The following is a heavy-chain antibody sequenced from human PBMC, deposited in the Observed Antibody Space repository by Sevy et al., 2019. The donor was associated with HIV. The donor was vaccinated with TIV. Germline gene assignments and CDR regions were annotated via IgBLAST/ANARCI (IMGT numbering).Heavy chain of an antibody. CDR2: IYYTGST. J-gene: IGHJ5*02. CDR3: TGAPPVRSGDDSLNWFDP. CDR1: GGSISAYY. Sequence: SETLSLTCTVSGGSISAYYWSWIRQPPGKALEYVGYIYYTGSTNYNPSLKNRVTMSVDTSKNQFSLKLSSVTASDTAGYYRTGAPPVRSGDDSLNWFDPWGPGTLVTVSS. V-gene: IGHV4-59*01. D-gene: IGHD5-12*01.